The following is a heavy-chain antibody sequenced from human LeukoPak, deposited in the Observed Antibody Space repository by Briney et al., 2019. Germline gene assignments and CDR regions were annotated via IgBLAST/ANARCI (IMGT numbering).Heavy chain of an antibody. CDR1: GYTFTSYY. Sequence: GASVKVSCKASGYTFTSYYMHWVRQAPGQGLEWMGIINPSGGSTSYAQKFQGRVTMTRDTSTSTVYMELSSLRSEDTAMYYCARGLGYCSSTTCYGELPGDYWSQGTLVTVSS. D-gene: IGHD2-2*01. V-gene: IGHV1-46*01. CDR2: INPSGGST. J-gene: IGHJ4*02. CDR3: ARGLGYCSSTTCYGELPGDY.